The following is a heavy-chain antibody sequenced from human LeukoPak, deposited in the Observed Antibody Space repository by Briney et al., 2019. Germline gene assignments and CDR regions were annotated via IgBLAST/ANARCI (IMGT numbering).Heavy chain of an antibody. J-gene: IGHJ6*03. CDR1: GGSVSSYY. Sequence: SGTLSLTCTVSGGSVSSYYWSWIRQPPGKGLEWIGYIYYSGSTNYNPSLKSRVTISVDTSKNQFSLKLSSVTAADTAVYYCARVGLDYYYYYYMDVWGKGTTVTVSS. CDR3: ARVGLDYYYYYYMDV. D-gene: IGHD3-16*01. V-gene: IGHV4-59*02. CDR2: IYYSGST.